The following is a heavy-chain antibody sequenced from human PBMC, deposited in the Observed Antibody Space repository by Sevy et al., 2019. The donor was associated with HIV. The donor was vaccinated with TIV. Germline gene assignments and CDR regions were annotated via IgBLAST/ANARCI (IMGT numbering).Heavy chain of an antibody. J-gene: IGHJ4*02. CDR1: GFTVSSNY. CDR2: IYSGGST. Sequence: GGSLRLSCAASGFTVSSNYMSWVHQAPGKGLEWVSVIYSGGSTYYADSVKGRFTISRDNSKNKLYLQMNSLRAEDTAVYYCARGWGDRSGYYPLDYWGQGTLVTVSS. V-gene: IGHV3-66*01. D-gene: IGHD3-22*01. CDR3: ARGWGDRSGYYPLDY.